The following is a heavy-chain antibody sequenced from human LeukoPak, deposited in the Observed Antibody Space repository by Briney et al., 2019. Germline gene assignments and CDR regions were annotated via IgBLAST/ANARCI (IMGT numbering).Heavy chain of an antibody. CDR2: SYSGGST. CDR3: ARDSHSSSWYPPFDY. V-gene: IGHV3-53*01. D-gene: IGHD6-13*01. J-gene: IGHJ4*02. Sequence: GGSLRLSCAASGFTVSSNYMSWVRQAPGKGLEWVSISYSGGSTYYADSVKGRFTISRDNSKNTLYLQMNSLRAEDTAVYYCARDSHSSSWYPPFDYWGQGTLVTVSS. CDR1: GFTVSSNY.